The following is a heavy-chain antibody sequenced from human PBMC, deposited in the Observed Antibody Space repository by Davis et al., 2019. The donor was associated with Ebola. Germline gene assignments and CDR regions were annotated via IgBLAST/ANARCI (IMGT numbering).Heavy chain of an antibody. CDR3: ARERYYYDSSGYYPRSAFDI. V-gene: IGHV3-73*01. Sequence: GESLKISCAASGFTFSGSAMHWVRQASGKGLEWVGRIRSKANSYATAYAASVKGRFTISRDDSKNTAYLQMNSLKTEDTAGYYCARERYYYDSSGYYPRSAFDIWGQGTMVTVSS. J-gene: IGHJ3*02. CDR2: IRSKANSYAT. CDR1: GFTFSGSA. D-gene: IGHD3-22*01.